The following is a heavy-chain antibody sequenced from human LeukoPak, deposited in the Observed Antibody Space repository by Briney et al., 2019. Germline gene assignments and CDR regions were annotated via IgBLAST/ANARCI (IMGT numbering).Heavy chain of an antibody. Sequence: SETLSLTCTVSGGAISSDYSSWIRQPAGKGLEWIGRIYTTESTNYNPSLKSRVTISLDKSKNQFSLKLNSVTAADTAVYYCARGYCSSTSCYAFDPWGQGTLVTVSS. CDR1: GGAISSDY. D-gene: IGHD2-2*01. CDR3: ARGYCSSTSCYAFDP. J-gene: IGHJ5*02. CDR2: IYTTEST. V-gene: IGHV4-4*07.